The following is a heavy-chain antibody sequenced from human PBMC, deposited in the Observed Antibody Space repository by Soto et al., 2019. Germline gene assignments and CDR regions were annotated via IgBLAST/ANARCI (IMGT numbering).Heavy chain of an antibody. CDR3: ARRGYGSRWPNVYMDV. J-gene: IGHJ6*03. Sequence: EAQLVESGGGLVQPGGSLRLSCVASGFTFSNYEMHWVRQAPGKGLEYVSGISNNGAHTDYAKSVKGRFTISRDNSENTLYLQMGSLRAEDMALYYCARRGYGSRWPNVYMDVWGKGTTVTVSS. CDR1: GFTFSNYE. V-gene: IGHV3-64*01. CDR2: ISNNGAHT. D-gene: IGHD6-13*01.